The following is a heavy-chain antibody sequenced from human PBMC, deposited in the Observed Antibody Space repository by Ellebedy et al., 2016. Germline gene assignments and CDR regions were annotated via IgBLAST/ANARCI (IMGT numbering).Heavy chain of an antibody. Sequence: ASVKVSCKASGYTFSFYTMHWVRQAPGQRPEWMGWINAGNGKTKYSQKFQGRVTITRDTSASTTYVELSSLTSEDAAVYYCARDGGYSSSSPLDYWGQGTLVTASS. D-gene: IGHD6-6*01. CDR1: GYTFSFYT. J-gene: IGHJ4*02. CDR2: INAGNGKT. CDR3: ARDGGYSSSSPLDY. V-gene: IGHV1-3*01.